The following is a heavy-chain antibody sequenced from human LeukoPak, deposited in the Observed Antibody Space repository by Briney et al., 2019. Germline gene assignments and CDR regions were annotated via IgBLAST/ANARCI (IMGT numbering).Heavy chain of an antibody. J-gene: IGHJ4*02. CDR1: GFTFSSYG. V-gene: IGHV3-30*18. CDR2: ISYDGSDK. CDR3: AKGPVEDDHVWGNYRYLSDC. D-gene: IGHD3-16*02. Sequence: GGSLRLSCAASGFTFSSYGMHWVRQAPGKGLEWVAVISYDGSDKFSADSVKGRFTISRDNSKNTLYLQMNSLRPEDTAVYYCAKGPVEDDHVWGNYRYLSDCWGQGTLVTVSS.